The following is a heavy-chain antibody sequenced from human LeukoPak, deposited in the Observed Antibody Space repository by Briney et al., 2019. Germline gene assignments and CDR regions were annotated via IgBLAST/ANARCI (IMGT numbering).Heavy chain of an antibody. Sequence: GGSLRLSCAASGFTFSSYGMHWVRQAPGKGLEWVAVISYDGSNKYYADSVKGRFTISRDNSKNTLYLQMNSLRAEDTAVYYCARRTNSYGANWFDSWGQGTRVTVSS. V-gene: IGHV3-30*03. J-gene: IGHJ5*01. D-gene: IGHD5-18*01. CDR3: ARRTNSYGANWFDS. CDR2: ISYDGSNK. CDR1: GFTFSSYG.